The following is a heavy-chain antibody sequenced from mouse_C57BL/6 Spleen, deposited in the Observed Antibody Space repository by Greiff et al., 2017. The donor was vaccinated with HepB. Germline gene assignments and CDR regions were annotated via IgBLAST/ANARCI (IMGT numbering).Heavy chain of an antibody. CDR2: IDPSDSYT. Sequence: VQLQQPGAELVRPGTSVKLSCKASGYTFTSYWMHWVKQRPGQGLEWIGVIDPSDSYTNYNQKFKGKATLTVDTSSSTAYMQLSSLTSEDSAVYYCATPPRWYFDVWGTGTTVTVSS. V-gene: IGHV1-59*01. CDR3: ATPPRWYFDV. J-gene: IGHJ1*03. CDR1: GYTFTSYW.